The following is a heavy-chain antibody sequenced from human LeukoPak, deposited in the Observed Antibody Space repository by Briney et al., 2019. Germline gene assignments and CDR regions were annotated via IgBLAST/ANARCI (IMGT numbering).Heavy chain of an antibody. D-gene: IGHD4-17*01. Sequence: PSETLSLTCAVSGESFSGYYWTWIRQPPGKGLEWIGEINHSGNANYNPSLKSRVTISLDMSENHFSLKLTSVTAADTAVYYCARGQGTVTTHWGQGTLVTVSS. CDR1: GESFSGYY. J-gene: IGHJ4*02. V-gene: IGHV4-34*01. CDR2: INHSGNA. CDR3: ARGQGTVTTH.